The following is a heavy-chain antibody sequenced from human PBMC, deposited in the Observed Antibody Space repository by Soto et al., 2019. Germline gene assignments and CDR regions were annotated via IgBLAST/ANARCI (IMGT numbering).Heavy chain of an antibody. V-gene: IGHV5-10-1*01. CDR3: ARDQLYYNDISGRPLNAFDV. Sequence: GESLKISCKGSGYSFTNYWISWVRQMPGKGLEWMGRIDPYDSYTNYSPSFQGHVTISVDKSISTAYLQWSSLRAEDTAVYYCARDQLYYNDISGRPLNAFDVWGQGTMVTVSS. CDR1: GYSFTNYW. J-gene: IGHJ3*01. CDR2: IDPYDSYT. D-gene: IGHD3-22*01.